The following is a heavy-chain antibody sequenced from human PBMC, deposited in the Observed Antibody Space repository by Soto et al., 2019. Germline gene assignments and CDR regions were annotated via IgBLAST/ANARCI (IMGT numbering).Heavy chain of an antibody. Sequence: GGSLRLSCAASGFTFSSYSMNWVRQAPGKGLEWVSYISSSSSTIYYADSVKGRFTISRDNAKNSLYLQMNSLRDEDTAVYYCARDLRYSLTYDYYYYGMDVWGQGTMVTVSS. V-gene: IGHV3-48*02. CDR3: ARDLRYSLTYDYYYYGMDV. CDR2: ISSSSSTI. D-gene: IGHD5-18*01. J-gene: IGHJ6*02. CDR1: GFTFSSYS.